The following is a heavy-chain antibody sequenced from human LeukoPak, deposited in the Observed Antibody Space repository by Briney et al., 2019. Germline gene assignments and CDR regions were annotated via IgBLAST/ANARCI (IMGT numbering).Heavy chain of an antibody. V-gene: IGHV1-8*01. Sequence: ASVKVSCKASGYTFTSYDINWVRQATGQGLEWMGWMNPNSGNTGYAQKFQGRVTMTRNTSISTAYMELSSLRSEDTAVYYCARGDNWDNWFDPWGKGTLVTVSS. CDR1: GYTFTSYD. D-gene: IGHD1-20*01. J-gene: IGHJ5*02. CDR3: ARGDNWDNWFDP. CDR2: MNPNSGNT.